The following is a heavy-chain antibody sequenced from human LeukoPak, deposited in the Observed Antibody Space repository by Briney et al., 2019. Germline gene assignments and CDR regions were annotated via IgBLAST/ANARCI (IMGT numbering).Heavy chain of an antibody. CDR3: ARVQGVCNSTTCFVGNADV. CDR1: GFIFRDHS. CDR2: ISSRGSTI. J-gene: IGHJ6*04. Sequence: GGSLRLSCVGSGFIFRDHSMNWVRQAPGKGLEWVSYISSRGSTIYYADSAKGRLTISRDNAKNSVFLQMNGLRDEDTAVYYCARVQGVCNSTTCFVGNADVWGKGTTVIVSS. V-gene: IGHV3-48*02. D-gene: IGHD2-2*01.